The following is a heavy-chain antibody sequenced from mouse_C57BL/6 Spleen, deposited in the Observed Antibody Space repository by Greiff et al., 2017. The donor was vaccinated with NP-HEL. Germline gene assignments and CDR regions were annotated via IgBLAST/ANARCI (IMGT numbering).Heavy chain of an antibody. J-gene: IGHJ3*01. CDR3: ASTVTTETWFAY. V-gene: IGHV1-9*01. CDR2: ILPGSGST. D-gene: IGHD2-2*01. CDR1: GYTFTGYW. Sequence: QVQLQQSGAELMKPGASVKLSCKATGYTFTGYWIEWVKQRPGHGLEWIGEILPGSGSTNYNEKFKGKATFTADTSSNTAYMQLSSLSTEDSAIYYCASTVTTETWFAYWGQGTLVTVSA.